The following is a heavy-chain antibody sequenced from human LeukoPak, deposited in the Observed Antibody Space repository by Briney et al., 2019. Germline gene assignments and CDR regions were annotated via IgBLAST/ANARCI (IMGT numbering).Heavy chain of an antibody. J-gene: IGHJ6*02. V-gene: IGHV3-30*03. Sequence: GGSLRLSCAASGFTFTNYAMHWVRQTPGKGLEWVALISSDGSKNIYADPVKGRFTVSRDNSKNTLYLQMNSLRAEDTAVYYCARGVGYCSGGSCYGYSYYYYGMDVWGQGTTVTVSS. CDR2: ISSDGSKN. D-gene: IGHD2-15*01. CDR3: ARGVGYCSGGSCYGYSYYYYGMDV. CDR1: GFTFTNYA.